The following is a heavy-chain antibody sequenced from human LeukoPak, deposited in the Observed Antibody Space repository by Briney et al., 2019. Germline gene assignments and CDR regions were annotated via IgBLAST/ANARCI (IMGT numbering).Heavy chain of an antibody. D-gene: IGHD3-10*01. J-gene: IGHJ6*03. CDR2: ISSSSSYI. Sequence: AGGSLRLSCAASGFTFSSYSMNWVRQAPGKGLEWVSSISSSSSYIYYADSVKGRFTISRDNAKNSLYLQMNSLRAEDTAVYYCARDAVMVRGVTVGFYYYYYMDVWGKGTTVTISS. V-gene: IGHV3-21*01. CDR3: ARDAVMVRGVTVGFYYYYYMDV. CDR1: GFTFSSYS.